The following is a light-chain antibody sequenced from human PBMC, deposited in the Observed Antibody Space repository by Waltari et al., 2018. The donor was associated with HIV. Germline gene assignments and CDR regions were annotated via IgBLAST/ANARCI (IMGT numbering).Light chain of an antibody. J-gene: IGKJ3*01. Sequence: EIVLTQSPATLSLSPGGRATLYCRASQSVYSYLAWYQHKPGQAPRLLIYDASNRATGIPARFSGSGSGTDFTLTISSLEPEDFAIYYCQQRVNWPLTFGPGTKVDIK. CDR1: QSVYSY. CDR2: DAS. CDR3: QQRVNWPLT. V-gene: IGKV3-11*01.